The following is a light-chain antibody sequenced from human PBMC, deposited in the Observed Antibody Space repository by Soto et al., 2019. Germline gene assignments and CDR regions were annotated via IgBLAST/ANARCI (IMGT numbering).Light chain of an antibody. V-gene: IGLV1-40*01. CDR3: QSYDSSLSGYV. J-gene: IGLJ1*01. CDR2: ANS. Sequence: QSVLTQPPSVSGAPGQRVTISCTGSSSNIGAGYDVHWYQQLPGTAPKLLIYANSNRPSEVPGRFSGSKSGTSASLTITGLQAEDEADYYCQSYDSSLSGYVFGTGTKLTVL. CDR1: SSNIGAGYD.